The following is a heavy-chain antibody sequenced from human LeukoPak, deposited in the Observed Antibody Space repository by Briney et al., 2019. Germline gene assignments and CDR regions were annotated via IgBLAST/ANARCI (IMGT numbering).Heavy chain of an antibody. CDR2: ISNNGYVA. J-gene: IGHJ4*02. Sequence: GSLRLSCAASGFYFSYYAMQWIRQAPGKGLESVSAISNNGYVARYADSVKGRFTVSRDNSKNTLYLLMGSLRTEDMAVYYCTRDNAGNDNWGQGTLVTVSS. CDR3: TRDNAGNDN. CDR1: GFYFSYYA. D-gene: IGHD3-10*01. V-gene: IGHV3-64*02.